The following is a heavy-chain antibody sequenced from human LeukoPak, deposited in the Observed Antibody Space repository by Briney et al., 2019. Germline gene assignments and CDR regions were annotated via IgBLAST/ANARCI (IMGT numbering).Heavy chain of an antibody. CDR3: AEDVKSIPKYYFDY. CDR2: ISGSGGST. J-gene: IGHJ4*02. V-gene: IGHV3-23*01. CDR1: GFTFSSYA. Sequence: GGSLRLPCAASGFTFSSYAMSWVRQAPGKGLEWVSGISGSGGSTYYADSVKGRFTISRDNSKNTLFLQMNSLRAEDTAVYYCAEDVKSIPKYYFDYWGQGTLVTVSS.